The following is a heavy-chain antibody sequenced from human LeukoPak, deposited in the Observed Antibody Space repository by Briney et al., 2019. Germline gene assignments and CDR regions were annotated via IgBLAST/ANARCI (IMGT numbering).Heavy chain of an antibody. CDR3: ARDSSEGYFDY. CDR1: GYTFTSYG. V-gene: IGHV1-18*01. Sequence: ASVKVSCKASGYTFTSYGLNWVRQAPGQGLEWMGWISAYNGNTNYAQKLQGRVTMTTDTSTSTAYMELRSLRSDDTAVYYCARDSSEGYFDYWGQGTLVTVSS. D-gene: IGHD6-19*01. J-gene: IGHJ4*02. CDR2: ISAYNGNT.